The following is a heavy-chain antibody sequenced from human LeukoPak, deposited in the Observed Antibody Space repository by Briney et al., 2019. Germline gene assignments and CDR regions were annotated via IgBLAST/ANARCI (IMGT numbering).Heavy chain of an antibody. V-gene: IGHV4-59*01. CDR2: IYYSGST. CDR3: ARGNYYDSSGYYYFLFDY. D-gene: IGHD3-22*01. J-gene: IGHJ4*02. Sequence: SETLSLTCTVSGGSISSYYWSWIRQPPGEGLEWIGYIYYSGSTNYNPSLKSRVTISVDTSKNQFSLKLSSVTAADTAVYYCARGNYYDSSGYYYFLFDYWGQGTLVTVSS. CDR1: GGSISSYY.